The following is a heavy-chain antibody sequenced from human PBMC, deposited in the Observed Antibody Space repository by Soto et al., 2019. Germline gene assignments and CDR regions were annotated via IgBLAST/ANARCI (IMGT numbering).Heavy chain of an antibody. J-gene: IGHJ6*03. CDR3: ARDRYSGSDAYMDV. CDR1: GFTFSDYY. V-gene: IGHV3-11*01. Sequence: QVQLVESGGGVGQPGGSLRLSCAASGFTFSDYYMSWTRQAPGKGLEWVAYISGSSGNIYYADSVKGRFTISRDNAKNSLYLQMNSLRADDTAVYYCARDRYSGSDAYMDVWGNGTTVTVSS. CDR2: ISGSSGNI. D-gene: IGHD5-12*01.